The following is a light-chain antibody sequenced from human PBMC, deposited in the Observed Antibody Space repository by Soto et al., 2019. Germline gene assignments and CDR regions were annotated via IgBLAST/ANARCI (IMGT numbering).Light chain of an antibody. V-gene: IGKV3-11*01. Sequence: EVVLTQSPATLSLSPGERATLSCRASQSVGSYLAWYQQKPGQAPRLLIYDASNRATGIPARFRGSGSGTDFTLTISRLEPEDFAVYYCQQRSNWPPTFGQGTKVDIK. CDR2: DAS. J-gene: IGKJ1*01. CDR1: QSVGSY. CDR3: QQRSNWPPT.